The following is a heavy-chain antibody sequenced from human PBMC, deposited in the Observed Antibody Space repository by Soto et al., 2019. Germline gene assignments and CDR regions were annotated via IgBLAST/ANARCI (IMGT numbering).Heavy chain of an antibody. CDR2: INPSGGST. D-gene: IGHD5-12*01. CDR1: GYTFTSYY. V-gene: IGHV1-46*01. CDR3: ARDRLLRGYSGYPAGDYYYYYGMDV. J-gene: IGHJ6*02. Sequence: ASVKVSCKASGYTFTSYYMHWVRQAPGQGLEWMGIINPSGGSTSYAQKFQGRVTMTRDTSTSTVYMELSSLRSEDTAVYYCARDRLLRGYSGYPAGDYYYYYGMDVWGQGTTVTLS.